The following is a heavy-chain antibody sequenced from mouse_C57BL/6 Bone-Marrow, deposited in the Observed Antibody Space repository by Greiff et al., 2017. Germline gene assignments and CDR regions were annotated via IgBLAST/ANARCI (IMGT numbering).Heavy chain of an antibody. Sequence: VQLQESGPELVKPGASVKISCKASGYAFSSSWMNWVKQRPGKGLEWIGRIYPGDGDTNYNGKFKGKATLTADKSSSTAYMQTSSLTSEDSAVYFCAMRTHYYGSSYDYFDYWGQGTTLTVSS. D-gene: IGHD1-1*01. J-gene: IGHJ2*01. CDR1: GYAFSSSW. CDR3: AMRTHYYGSSYDYFDY. CDR2: IYPGDGDT. V-gene: IGHV1-82*01.